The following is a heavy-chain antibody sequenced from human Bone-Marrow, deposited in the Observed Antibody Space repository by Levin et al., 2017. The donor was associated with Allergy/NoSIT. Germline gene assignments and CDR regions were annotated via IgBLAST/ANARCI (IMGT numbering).Heavy chain of an antibody. V-gene: IGHV3-23*01. CDR3: AKDRDFYGSGSLGN. D-gene: IGHD3-10*01. J-gene: IGHJ4*02. CDR1: GFTFSNYA. Sequence: GESLKISCTASGFTFSNYAMSWVRQAPGKGLEWVSGISGSGDSTYDGDSVKGRFTISRDNSKNTLYLQMNSLRAEDTAVYYCAKDRDFYGSGSLGNWGQGTLVTVSS. CDR2: ISGSGDST.